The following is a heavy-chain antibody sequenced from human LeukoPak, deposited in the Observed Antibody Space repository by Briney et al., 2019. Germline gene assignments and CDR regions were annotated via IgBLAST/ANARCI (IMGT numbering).Heavy chain of an antibody. CDR2: IIPIFGTV. J-gene: IGHJ3*02. CDR3: ARGGSYDAFDI. V-gene: IGHV1-69*01. Sequence: GASVKVSCKASGGTFSSYAISWVRQAPGQGLEWMGGIIPIFGTVNYAQKFQGRVTITADESTSTAYMELSSLRSEDTAVYYCARGGSYDAFDIWGQGTMATVSS. D-gene: IGHD3-16*01. CDR1: GGTFSSYA.